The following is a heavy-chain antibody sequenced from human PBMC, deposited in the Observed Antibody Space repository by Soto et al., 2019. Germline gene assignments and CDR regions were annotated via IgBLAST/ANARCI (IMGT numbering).Heavy chain of an antibody. J-gene: IGHJ4*02. CDR1: GFTFSGSI. Sequence: PGGSLRLSCAASGFTFSGSIMHWVRQASGKGLEWVGRIRIKANNYATSYAASVKGRFTISRDDSKNTAYLQMNSLKTEDTAVYYCTRQTGDYFDYWGQGALGTVS. CDR2: IRIKANNYAT. D-gene: IGHD4-17*01. CDR3: TRQTGDYFDY. V-gene: IGHV3-73*01.